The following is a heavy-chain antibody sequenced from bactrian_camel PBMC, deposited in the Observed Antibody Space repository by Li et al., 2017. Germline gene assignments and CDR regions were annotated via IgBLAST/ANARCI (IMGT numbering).Heavy chain of an antibody. CDR1: GHTRNFYC. J-gene: IGHJ4*01. CDR3: AADQGKCPYCSGGSCYSGY. CDR2: IATGSGNT. V-gene: IGHV3S63*01. D-gene: IGHD2*01. Sequence: HVQLVESGGGSAQAGGSLKLSCTASGHTRNFYCMGWFRQAPGKEREGVARIATGSGNTYYADSVKGRFTISQDNAKNTVYLQMNSLKPEDTAMYYCAADQGKCPYCSGGSCYSGYWGQGTQVTVS.